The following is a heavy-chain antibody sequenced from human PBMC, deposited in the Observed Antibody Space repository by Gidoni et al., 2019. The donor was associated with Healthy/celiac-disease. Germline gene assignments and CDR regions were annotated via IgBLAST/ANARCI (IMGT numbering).Heavy chain of an antibody. V-gene: IGHV3-30*18. Sequence: GFTFSSYGMHWVRQAPGKGLEWVAVISYDGSNKYYADSVKGRFTISRDNSKNTLYLQMNSLRAEDTAVYYCAKSNYYDSSGSPDYWGQGTLVTVSS. CDR1: GFTFSSYG. J-gene: IGHJ4*02. D-gene: IGHD3-22*01. CDR2: ISYDGSNK. CDR3: AKSNYYDSSGSPDY.